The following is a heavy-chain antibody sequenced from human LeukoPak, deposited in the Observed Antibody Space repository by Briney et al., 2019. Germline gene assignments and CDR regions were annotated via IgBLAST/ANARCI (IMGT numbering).Heavy chain of an antibody. Sequence: PGGSLRLSCAASGFTFSCYAMSWVRQAPGKGLEWVSAISGSGGSTYYADSVKGRFTISRDNSKNTLYLQMNSLRAEDTAVYYCAKDHRLWGYSSSSGRVFDYWGQGTLVTVSS. J-gene: IGHJ4*02. CDR3: AKDHRLWGYSSSSGRVFDY. CDR1: GFTFSCYA. V-gene: IGHV3-23*01. CDR2: ISGSGGST. D-gene: IGHD6-6*01.